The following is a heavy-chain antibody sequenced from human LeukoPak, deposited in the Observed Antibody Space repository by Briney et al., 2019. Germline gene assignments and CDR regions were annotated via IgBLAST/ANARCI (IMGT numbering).Heavy chain of an antibody. CDR2: IYTSGST. CDR1: GGSISSYY. J-gene: IGHJ6*02. D-gene: IGHD5-18*01. CDR3: ARGQLASHPYYGMDV. V-gene: IGHV4-4*07. Sequence: SETLSLTCTVSGGSISSYYWSWIRQPAGKGLEWIGRIYTSGSTNYNPSLKSRVTMSVDTSKNQFSLKLSSVTDADTAVYYCARGQLASHPYYGMDVWGQGTTVTVSS.